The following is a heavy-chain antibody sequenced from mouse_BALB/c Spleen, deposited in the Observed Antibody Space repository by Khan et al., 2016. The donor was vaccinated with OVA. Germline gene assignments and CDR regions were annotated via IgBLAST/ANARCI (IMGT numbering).Heavy chain of an antibody. J-gene: IGHJ4*01. D-gene: IGHD1-1*01. V-gene: IGHV3-2*02. CDR1: GYSITSGYA. CDR3: ARKNYYGYAMDY. CDR2: IRYSGST. Sequence: EVQLQESGPGLVKPSQSLSLTCTVTGYSITSGYAWNWIRQFPGNKLEWMGYIRYSGSTSYNPSLRSRISITRDTSKNRFFLQLNSVTTEDTATYYCARKNYYGYAMDYWGQGTSVTVSS.